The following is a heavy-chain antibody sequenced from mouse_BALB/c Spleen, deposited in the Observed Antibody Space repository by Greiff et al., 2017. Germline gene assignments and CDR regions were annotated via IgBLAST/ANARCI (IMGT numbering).Heavy chain of an antibody. CDR1: GYTFTSYY. J-gene: IGHJ2*01. V-gene: IGHV1S56*01. Sequence: QVQLQQSGPELVKPGASVRISCKASGYTFTSYYIHWVKQRPGQGLEWIGWIYPGNVNTKYNEKFKGKATLTADKSSSTAYMQLSRLTSEDSAVYFCARGDYGSSSLDYWGQGTTLTVSS. CDR2: IYPGNVNT. D-gene: IGHD1-1*01. CDR3: ARGDYGSSSLDY.